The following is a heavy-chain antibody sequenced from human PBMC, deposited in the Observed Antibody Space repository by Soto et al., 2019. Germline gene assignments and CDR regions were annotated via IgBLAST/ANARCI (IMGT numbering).Heavy chain of an antibody. CDR2: IYYSGST. CDR3: ARPLLLGHYMDV. J-gene: IGHJ6*03. V-gene: IGHV4-39*01. Sequence: SETLSLTCTVSGGSISSSSYYWGWIRQPPGKGLEWIGSIYYSGSTYYNPSLKSRVTISVDTSKNQFSLKLSSVTAADTAVYYCARPLLLGHYMDVWGKGTTVTVSS. CDR1: GGSISSSSYY. D-gene: IGHD3-16*01.